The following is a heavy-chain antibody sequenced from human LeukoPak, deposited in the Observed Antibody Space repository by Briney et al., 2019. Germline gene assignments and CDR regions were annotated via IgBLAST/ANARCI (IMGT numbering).Heavy chain of an antibody. V-gene: IGHV3-30*02. D-gene: IGHD3-10*01. CDR2: TQYDGSNK. CDR1: GFTLSSYG. CDR3: AKAGALVRGVTAIFDY. Sequence: GGSLRLSCAASGFTLSSYGMHWVRQAPGKGLEWVAFTQYDGSNKYYADSVKGRFTISRDNSQNTLFLHMTSLRADDTAVYFGAKAGALVRGVTAIFDYWGQGTLVTVSS. J-gene: IGHJ4*02.